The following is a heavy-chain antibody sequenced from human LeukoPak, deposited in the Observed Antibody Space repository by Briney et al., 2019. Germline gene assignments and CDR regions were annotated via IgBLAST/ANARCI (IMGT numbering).Heavy chain of an antibody. J-gene: IGHJ4*02. CDR2: LNPNSGGT. V-gene: IGHV1-2*02. CDR3: ARVDANTWYGKIDY. CDR1: GYTFTAHH. Sequence: ASVKVSCKASGYTFTAHHIRWVRQAPGQGLEWMGWLNPNSGGTNYAQKFQGRVTMTRDTSISTAYMELNSLRSDDTAVYYCARVDANTWYGKIDYWGQGTLVTVSS. D-gene: IGHD6-13*01.